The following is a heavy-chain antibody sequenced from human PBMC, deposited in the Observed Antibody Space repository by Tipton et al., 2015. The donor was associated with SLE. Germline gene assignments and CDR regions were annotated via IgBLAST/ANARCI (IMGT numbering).Heavy chain of an antibody. D-gene: IGHD3-10*01. V-gene: IGHV4-34*01. CDR1: GGAFSGHF. Sequence: GLVKPSETLSLTCAVSGGAFSGHFWTWIRQPPGKGLEWIGEINPSGSANYNPSLRSRVTMSVDASKNHFALELKSVTAADTGLYYCASPDYYVSGRSLRFWGQGILVTVSS. CDR2: INPSGSA. J-gene: IGHJ4*02. CDR3: ASPDYYVSGRSLRF.